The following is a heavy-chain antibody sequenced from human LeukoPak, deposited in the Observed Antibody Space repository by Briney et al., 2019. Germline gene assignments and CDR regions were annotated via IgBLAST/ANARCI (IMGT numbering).Heavy chain of an antibody. Sequence: GRSLRLSCAASGFTFSSYGMHWVRQAPGQGVDWVAVISYDGSDKYYAASVKGRFTISRDNSKNTLYLQMNSLRAEDTAVYYCAKESYYYDSSGYYYVKYFQHWGQGTLVTVSS. V-gene: IGHV3-30*18. CDR2: ISYDGSDK. D-gene: IGHD3-22*01. J-gene: IGHJ1*01. CDR1: GFTFSSYG. CDR3: AKESYYYDSSGYYYVKYFQH.